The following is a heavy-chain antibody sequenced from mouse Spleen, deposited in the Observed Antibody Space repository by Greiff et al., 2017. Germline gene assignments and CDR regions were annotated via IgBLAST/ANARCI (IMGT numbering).Heavy chain of an antibody. V-gene: IGHV7-1*01. Sequence: EVNVVESGGGLVQSGRSLRLSCATSGFTFSDFYMEWVRQAPGKGLEWIAASRNKANDYTTEYSASVKGRFIVSRDTSQSILYLQMNALRAEDTAIYYCARDVLYYYDGSYAMDYWGQGTSVTVSS. CDR1: GFTFSDFY. D-gene: IGHD1-1*01. J-gene: IGHJ4*01. CDR2: SRNKANDYTT. CDR3: ARDVLYYYDGSYAMDY.